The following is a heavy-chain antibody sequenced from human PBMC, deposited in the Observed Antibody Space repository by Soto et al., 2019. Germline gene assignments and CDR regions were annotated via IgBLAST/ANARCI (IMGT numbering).Heavy chain of an antibody. D-gene: IGHD2-15*01. CDR1: GFTFSSYA. CDR2: ISGSGGST. CDR3: ANGGADDAFDI. Sequence: GESLKISCAASGFTFSSYAMSWVRQAPGKGLEWVSAISGSGGSTYYADSVKGRFTISRDNSKNTLYLQMNSLRAEDTSVDYCANGGADDAFDIWGQGTMVTVSS. J-gene: IGHJ3*02. V-gene: IGHV3-23*01.